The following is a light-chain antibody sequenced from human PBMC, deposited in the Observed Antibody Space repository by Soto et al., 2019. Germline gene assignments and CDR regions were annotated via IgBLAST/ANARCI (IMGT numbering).Light chain of an antibody. V-gene: IGKV3-20*01. CDR3: QHYGDSSWT. J-gene: IGKJ1*01. Sequence: IVLTQSPGTLSLSPGERATLSCRASQSVASRALAWYQQKPGQAPRLLMYSASKRATGIPDRFSGSGSGTDFTLTISRLEPEDFALYYCQHYGDSSWTFGQGTRVDIK. CDR2: SAS. CDR1: QSVASRA.